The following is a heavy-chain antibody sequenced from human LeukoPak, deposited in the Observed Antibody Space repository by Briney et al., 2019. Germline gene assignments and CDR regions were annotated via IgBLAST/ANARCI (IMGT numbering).Heavy chain of an antibody. CDR1: GFTFSSYG. J-gene: IGHJ3*02. Sequence: PGGSLRLSRAASGFTFSSYGMHWVRQAPGKGLEWVAVIWYDGSNKYYADSVKGRFTISRDNSKNTLYLQMNSLRAEDTAVYYCARELDAFDIWGQGTMVTVSS. CDR3: ARELDAFDI. V-gene: IGHV3-33*01. CDR2: IWYDGSNK.